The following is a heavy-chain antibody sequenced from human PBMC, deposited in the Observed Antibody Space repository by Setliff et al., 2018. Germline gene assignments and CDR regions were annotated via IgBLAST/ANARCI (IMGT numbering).Heavy chain of an antibody. CDR1: GASISSDGYY. D-gene: IGHD6-19*01. J-gene: IGHJ2*01. V-gene: IGHV4-31*03. CDR2: IYYNGNT. Sequence: SETLSLTCIVSGASISSDGYYWSWIRQHPGKGLEWIGYIYYNGNTYYNPSLKSRVTISLDTSKNQFSLELSSVTAADTAVYYCARSRTIAVKGGVFAVWGRGALVTVSS. CDR3: ARSRTIAVKGGVFAV.